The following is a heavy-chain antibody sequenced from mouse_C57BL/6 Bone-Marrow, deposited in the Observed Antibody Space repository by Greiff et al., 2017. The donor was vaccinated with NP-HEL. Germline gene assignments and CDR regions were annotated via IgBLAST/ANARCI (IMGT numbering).Heavy chain of an antibody. V-gene: IGHV3-6*01. CDR2: ISYDGSN. D-gene: IGHD1-1*01. Sequence: EVQLQESGPGLVKPSQSLSLTCSVTGYSITSGYYWNWIRQFPGNKLEWMGYISYDGSNNYNPSLKNRISITRDTSKNQFFLKLNSVTTEDTATYYCARGNYYGSSWGYYAMDYWGQGTSVTVSS. J-gene: IGHJ4*01. CDR1: GYSITSGYY. CDR3: ARGNYYGSSWGYYAMDY.